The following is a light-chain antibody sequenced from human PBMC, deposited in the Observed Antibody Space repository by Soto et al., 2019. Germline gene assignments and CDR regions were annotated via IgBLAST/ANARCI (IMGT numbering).Light chain of an antibody. Sequence: QSVLTQPPSVSGAPGQRVTISCSGSSSNIGAGFDVHWYQQFPGTAPKLLIFGNHNRPSGVPDRFSGSKSGTSASLAITGLQAEDEADYYCQSNDSSLSGFVFGTGTKVTVL. J-gene: IGLJ1*01. V-gene: IGLV1-40*01. CDR3: QSNDSSLSGFV. CDR2: GNH. CDR1: SSNIGAGFD.